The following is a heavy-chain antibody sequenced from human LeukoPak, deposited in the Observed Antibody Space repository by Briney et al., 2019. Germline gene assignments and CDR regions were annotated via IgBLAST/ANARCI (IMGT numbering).Heavy chain of an antibody. V-gene: IGHV4-38-2*02. J-gene: IGHJ6*04. CDR1: GYSITSGYY. CDR2: IDHSGST. CDR3: ARDGYCSGSSCRSRGNYYGVDV. D-gene: IGHD2-15*01. Sequence: PSETLSLTCAVSGYSITSGYYWGWIRQPPGKGLEWIWSIDHSGSTYYNPSLKSRVTISVDTSKNQFSLKLSSVTAADTAVYYCARDGYCSGSSCRSRGNYYGVDVWGKGTTVTVSS.